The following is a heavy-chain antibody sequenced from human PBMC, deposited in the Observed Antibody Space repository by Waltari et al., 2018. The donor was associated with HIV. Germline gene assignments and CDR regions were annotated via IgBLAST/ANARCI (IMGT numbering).Heavy chain of an antibody. CDR2: ISYSGATT. J-gene: IGHJ4*02. V-gene: IGHV3-23*01. CDR1: DSTFTSFP. Sequence: EVQLLESGGAWVSRGGSLNLSVPPLDSTFTSFPLAWFGQAPGKGLELVSSISYSGATTHYADAVKGRFTISRDNSNNTLYLQMNSLRAEDTAVYYCAKREEGYNAFDYWGQGTLVTVSS. CDR3: AKREEGYNAFDY. D-gene: IGHD1-1*01.